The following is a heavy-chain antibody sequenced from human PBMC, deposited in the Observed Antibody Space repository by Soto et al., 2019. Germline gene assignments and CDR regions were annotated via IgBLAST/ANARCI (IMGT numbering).Heavy chain of an antibody. CDR1: GFTFSSYG. Sequence: PGGSLRLSCAASGFTFSSYGMHWVRQAPGKWLEWVAVISYDGSNKYYADSVKGRFTISRDNSKNTLYLQMNSLRAEDTAVYYCAKDQEYSSSFYYYYGMDVWGQGTTVTVSS. CDR2: ISYDGSNK. D-gene: IGHD6-6*01. CDR3: AKDQEYSSSFYYYYGMDV. V-gene: IGHV3-30*18. J-gene: IGHJ6*02.